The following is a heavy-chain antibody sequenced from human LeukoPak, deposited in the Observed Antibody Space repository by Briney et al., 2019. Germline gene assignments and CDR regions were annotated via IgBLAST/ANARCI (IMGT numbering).Heavy chain of an antibody. J-gene: IGHJ4*02. CDR3: ARGSYQFDY. D-gene: IGHD1-26*01. CDR1: GFTFSSYW. Sequence: GGSLRLSCAASGFTFSSYWMHWVRQAPGKGLVWVSRINGDGSSTSYSDSVKGRFTISRDNAKNTLYLQMNSLRAEDTAVYYCARGSYQFDYWGQGPLATVSS. V-gene: IGHV3-74*01. CDR2: INGDGSST.